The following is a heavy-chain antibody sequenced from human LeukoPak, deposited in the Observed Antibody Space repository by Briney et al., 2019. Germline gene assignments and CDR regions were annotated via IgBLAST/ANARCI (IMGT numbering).Heavy chain of an antibody. CDR3: ERAIRRSSGYDAFDI. J-gene: IGHJ3*02. Sequence: SETLSLTCSVSGGSISSYYWSWIRQPPGKGLEWIGYIYYSGSTNYNPSLKSRVTISVDTSKNQFSLKLSSVTAADTAVYYCERAIRRSSGYDAFDIWGQGTMVTVSS. V-gene: IGHV4-59*01. D-gene: IGHD3-22*01. CDR2: IYYSGST. CDR1: GGSISSYY.